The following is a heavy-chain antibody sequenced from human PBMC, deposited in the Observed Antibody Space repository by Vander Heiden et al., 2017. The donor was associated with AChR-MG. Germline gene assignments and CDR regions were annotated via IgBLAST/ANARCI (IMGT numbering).Heavy chain of an antibody. Sequence: EVQLVESGGGLVKPGGSLILSCAAFGFTYSSYSMSWVRQAPVKGVEWVSSISSSSSYIYYADSGRGRFTISRDNAKNSLYLQMNSLRAEDTAVYYCARDEILTGYHVYWGQGTLVTVSS. CDR1: GFTYSSYS. D-gene: IGHD3-9*01. V-gene: IGHV3-21*01. J-gene: IGHJ4*02. CDR2: ISSSSSYI. CDR3: ARDEILTGYHVY.